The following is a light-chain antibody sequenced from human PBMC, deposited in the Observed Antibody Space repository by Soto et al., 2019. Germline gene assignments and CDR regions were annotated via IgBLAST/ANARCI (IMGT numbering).Light chain of an antibody. CDR2: GAS. CDR3: QQYNNWPPIT. Sequence: EIVMTQSPSTLSFSPLEIATLSCRASQSVSSNLAWYQQKPGQAPRLLIYGASTRATGIPARFSGSGSGTEFTLTISSLQSEDFAVYYCQQYNNWPPITFGQGTRLEIK. V-gene: IGKV3-15*01. CDR1: QSVSSN. J-gene: IGKJ5*01.